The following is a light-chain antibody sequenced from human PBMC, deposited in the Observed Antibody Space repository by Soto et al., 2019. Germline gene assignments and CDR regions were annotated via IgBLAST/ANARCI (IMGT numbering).Light chain of an antibody. Sequence: EIVMTQSPATLSVSPGERATLSCRASQSVSSNLAWYQQKPGQASRLLIYGASTRATGIPARFSGSGSGTEFTLTISSLQFEDFAVYYCQQYNTWPPWTFGQGTKVEI. CDR1: QSVSSN. V-gene: IGKV3-15*01. CDR3: QQYNTWPPWT. CDR2: GAS. J-gene: IGKJ1*01.